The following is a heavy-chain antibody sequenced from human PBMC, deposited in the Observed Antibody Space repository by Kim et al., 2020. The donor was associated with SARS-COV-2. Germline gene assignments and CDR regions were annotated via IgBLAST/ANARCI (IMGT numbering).Heavy chain of an antibody. CDR2: IGTKSNNNAT. CDR1: GFTFSGSP. J-gene: IGHJ4*02. CDR3: TGRVSVTGSNAFDY. D-gene: IGHD6-19*01. V-gene: IGHV3-73*01. Sequence: GGSLRLSCAASGFTFSGSPIHWLRQASGKGLEWVARIGTKSNNNATVYAASVEGRFTISREDSDNTAFLQMNSLKTEDTAVYYCTGRVSVTGSNAFDYWGQGTLVTVSS.